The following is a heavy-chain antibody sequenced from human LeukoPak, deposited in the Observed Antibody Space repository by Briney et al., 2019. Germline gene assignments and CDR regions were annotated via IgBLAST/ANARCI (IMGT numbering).Heavy chain of an antibody. J-gene: IGHJ4*02. V-gene: IGHV3-7*01. Sequence: PGGSLRLSCTASGFTFGDYAMSWVRQAPGKGLEWVAHIKQNGSEKYYVDSVKGRFTISRDNAKNSLYLQMNSLRAEDTAVYYCARGGEMATIHFDYWGQGTLVTVSS. CDR3: ARGGEMATIHFDY. D-gene: IGHD5-24*01. CDR2: IKQNGSEK. CDR1: GFTFGDYA.